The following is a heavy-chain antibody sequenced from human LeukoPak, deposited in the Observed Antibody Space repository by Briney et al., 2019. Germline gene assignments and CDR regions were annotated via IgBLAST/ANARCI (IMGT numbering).Heavy chain of an antibody. Sequence: SETLSLTCAVYGGSFSGYYWSWIRQPPGKGLEWIGEINHSGSTNYNPSLKSRVTISVDTSKNQFSLKLSSVTAADTAVYYCASSIAVASLDAFDIWGQGTMVTVSS. D-gene: IGHD6-19*01. J-gene: IGHJ3*02. V-gene: IGHV4-34*01. CDR2: INHSGST. CDR1: GGSFSGYY. CDR3: ASSIAVASLDAFDI.